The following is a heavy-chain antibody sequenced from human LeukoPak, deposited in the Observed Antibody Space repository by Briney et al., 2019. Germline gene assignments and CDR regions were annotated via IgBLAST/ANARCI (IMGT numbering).Heavy chain of an antibody. D-gene: IGHD3-3*01. J-gene: IGHJ6*03. CDR1: GYTFIHHY. V-gene: IGHV1-2*02. CDR2: INPNNDDT. CDR3: ARGERITTRDYYYMDV. Sequence: ASVKVSCKPSGYTFIHHYIHWVRQAPGQGLEWMGWINPNNDDTNYAQKFQGRVTMTRDTSISTAYMELSRLRSDDTAVYYCARGERITTRDYYYMDVWGKGTTVTVSS.